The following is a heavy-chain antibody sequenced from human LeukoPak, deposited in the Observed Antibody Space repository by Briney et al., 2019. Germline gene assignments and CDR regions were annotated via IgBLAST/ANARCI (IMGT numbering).Heavy chain of an antibody. CDR2: ISSSSSTI. CDR1: GFTFSSYS. V-gene: IGHV3-48*04. CDR3: ARGGAGGSHPALDY. J-gene: IGHJ4*02. Sequence: GGSLRLSCAASGFTFSSYSMNWVRQAPGKGLEWVSYISSSSSTIYYADSVKGRFTISRDNAKNSLYLQMNSLRAEDTAVYYCARGGAGGSHPALDYWGQGTLVTVSS. D-gene: IGHD1-26*01.